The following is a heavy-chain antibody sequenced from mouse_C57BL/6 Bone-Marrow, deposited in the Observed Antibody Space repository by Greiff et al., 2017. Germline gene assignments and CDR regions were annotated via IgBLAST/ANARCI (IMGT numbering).Heavy chain of an antibody. J-gene: IGHJ4*01. CDR3: ARAFITTVVGSMDY. D-gene: IGHD1-1*01. V-gene: IGHV1-55*01. Sequence: QVQLQQPGAELVKPGASVKMSCKASGYTFTSYWLTWVKQRPGQGLEWIGDIYPGSGSTNYNEKFKSKATLTVDTSSSTAYMQLSSLTSEDSAVYYCARAFITTVVGSMDYWGQGTSGTVSS. CDR1: GYTFTSYW. CDR2: IYPGSGST.